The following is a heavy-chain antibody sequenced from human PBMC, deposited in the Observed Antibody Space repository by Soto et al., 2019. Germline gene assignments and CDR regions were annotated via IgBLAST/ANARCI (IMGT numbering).Heavy chain of an antibody. Sequence: SETLSLTCTVSGGSISSYYWSWIRQPPGKGLEYIGYIYYSGSTNYNPSLKSRVTISVDTSKKQFSLKLSSVTAADTAVYYCARSLHSGSYTNWLDPWGKGTRVTVSS. V-gene: IGHV4-59*01. CDR3: ARSLHSGSYTNWLDP. J-gene: IGHJ5*02. CDR2: IYYSGST. D-gene: IGHD1-26*01. CDR1: GGSISSYY.